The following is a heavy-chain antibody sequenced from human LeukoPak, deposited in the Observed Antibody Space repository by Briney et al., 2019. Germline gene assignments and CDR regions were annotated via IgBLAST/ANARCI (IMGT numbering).Heavy chain of an antibody. CDR3: ARDALTCSGGSCYRALDY. Sequence: SVKVSCKASGGTFSSYAISWVRQAPGQGLEWMGGIIPIFGTANYAQKFQGRVTITADESTSTAYMELSSLRSEDTAVYYCARDALTCSGGSCYRALDYWGQGTLVTVSS. J-gene: IGHJ4*02. V-gene: IGHV1-69*13. D-gene: IGHD2-15*01. CDR1: GGTFSSYA. CDR2: IIPIFGTA.